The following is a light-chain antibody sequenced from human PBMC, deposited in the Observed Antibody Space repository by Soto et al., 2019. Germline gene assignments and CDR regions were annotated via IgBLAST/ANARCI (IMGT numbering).Light chain of an antibody. V-gene: IGKV3-20*01. CDR3: HQYGSTPAT. J-gene: IGKJ1*01. Sequence: EIVLRRAPGTQSLSPGARATVCCRASQSVSSSYLAWYQQRRGQAPRLLIYGATSRATGIPDTFSGSGSGTAFTLTLSSLEPEDSAVYYCHQYGSTPATFGQGTKVDI. CDR1: QSVSSSY. CDR2: GAT.